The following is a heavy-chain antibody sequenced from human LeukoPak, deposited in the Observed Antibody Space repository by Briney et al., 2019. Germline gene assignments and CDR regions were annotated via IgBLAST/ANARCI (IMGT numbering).Heavy chain of an antibody. Sequence: PSETLSLTCTVSGGSISSSSYYWGWIRQPPGKGLEWIGSIYYSGSTYYNPSLKSRVTISVDTSKNQFSLKLSSVTAADTAVYYCARPISRAAPLGYWGQGTLVTVSS. CDR1: GGSISSSSYY. D-gene: IGHD6-6*01. J-gene: IGHJ4*02. CDR3: ARPISRAAPLGY. V-gene: IGHV4-39*01. CDR2: IYYSGST.